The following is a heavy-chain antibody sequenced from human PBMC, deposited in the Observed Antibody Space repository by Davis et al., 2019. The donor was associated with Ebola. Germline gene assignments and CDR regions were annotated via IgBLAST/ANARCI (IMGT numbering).Heavy chain of an antibody. CDR2: IYSGGST. CDR3: ARDGYNQYYGMDV. J-gene: IGHJ6*02. D-gene: IGHD5-24*01. V-gene: IGHV3-53*01. Sequence: GESLKISCAASGFTVSRNYMSWVRQAPGKGLEWVSVIYSGGSTYHADSVKGRFTISRDNSKNTLYLQMNSLRAEDTAVYYCARDGYNQYYGMDVWGRGTAVTVSS. CDR1: GFTVSRNY.